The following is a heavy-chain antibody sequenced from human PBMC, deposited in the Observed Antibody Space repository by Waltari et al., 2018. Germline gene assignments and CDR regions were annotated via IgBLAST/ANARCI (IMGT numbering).Heavy chain of an antibody. CDR3: ATSIWNYGGY. V-gene: IGHV1-69-2*01. CDR1: TDYY. J-gene: IGHJ4*02. D-gene: IGHD1-7*01. Sequence: TDYYMHWVQQAPGKGLEWMGRVDPEDGETIYAEKFQGRVTITADTSTDTAYMELSSLRSEDTAVYYCATSIWNYGGYWGQGTLVTVSS. CDR2: VDPEDGET.